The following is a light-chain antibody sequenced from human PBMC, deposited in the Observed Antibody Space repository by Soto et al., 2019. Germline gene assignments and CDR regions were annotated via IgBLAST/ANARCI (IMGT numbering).Light chain of an antibody. CDR2: EVS. J-gene: IGLJ2*01. V-gene: IGLV2-14*01. Sequence: QSALTQPASVSGSPGQSSTISCTVTSSDIGGYNFVSWYQHHPGKAPKLIIYEVSNRPSGVSDRFSASKSGNTASLTISGLQADDEADYYCSSFTTTNTYVIFGGGTK. CDR1: SSDIGGYNF. CDR3: SSFTTTNTYVI.